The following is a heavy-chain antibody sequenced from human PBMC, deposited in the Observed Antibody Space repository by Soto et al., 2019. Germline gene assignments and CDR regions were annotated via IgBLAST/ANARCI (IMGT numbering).Heavy chain of an antibody. J-gene: IGHJ2*01. D-gene: IGHD5-18*01. V-gene: IGHV4-59*01. CDR3: ARAHGYIYGFWYFDL. CDR2: IYDIGTT. CDR1: GDSISTYY. Sequence: QVQLQESGPGLVKPSETLSLTCTVSGDSISTYYWNWIRQSPGKGLEWIGYIYDIGTTNYNPSLKGRDTISVDTSKKQCSLKLRSVTAADTAVYFCARAHGYIYGFWYFDLWGRGTLVTVSS.